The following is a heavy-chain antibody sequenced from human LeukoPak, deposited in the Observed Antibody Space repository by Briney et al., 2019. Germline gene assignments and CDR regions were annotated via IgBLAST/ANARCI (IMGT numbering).Heavy chain of an antibody. CDR2: TSGSGVNS. CDR3: AKEYSGYDFDY. V-gene: IGHV3-23*01. CDR1: GFTLRSYD. J-gene: IGHJ4*02. Sequence: GGSLLLSCAASGFTLRSYDMSGVRRAPGKGLEWVAATSGSGVNSYYADSVRGRFTISRDNSQNTLYLQMDSLRAEDTALYYCAKEYSGYDFDYWGQGTLVTVSS. D-gene: IGHD5-12*01.